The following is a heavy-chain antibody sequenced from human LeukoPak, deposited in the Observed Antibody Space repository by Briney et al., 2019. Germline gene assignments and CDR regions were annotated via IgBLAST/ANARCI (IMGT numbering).Heavy chain of an antibody. V-gene: IGHV4-61*02. CDR1: GGSISSGSYY. CDR2: IYTSGST. D-gene: IGHD3-22*01. J-gene: IGHJ4*02. Sequence: SQTLSRTCTGSGGSISSGSYYWSWIRQPAGKGLEWVGRIYTSGSTNYNLSLKSRVTISVDTSKNQFSLKLTSVTAADTAVYYFARSGLTYYYDSSGYYYLGYWGQGTLVTVSS. CDR3: ARSGLTYYYDSSGYYYLGY.